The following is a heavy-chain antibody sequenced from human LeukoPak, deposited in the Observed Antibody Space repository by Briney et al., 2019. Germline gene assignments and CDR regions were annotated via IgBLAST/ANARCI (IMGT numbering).Heavy chain of an antibody. CDR1: GFTVSSNY. J-gene: IGHJ6*02. Sequence: GGLRLSCAASGFTVSSNYMSGVRQAPGRGLEWGSVIYSGGSTYYADSVKGRFTISRDNSKNTLDLQMNSLRAEDTAVYYCARDLPRASLYYYGMDVWGQGTTVTVSS. CDR2: IYSGGST. D-gene: IGHD3-10*01. V-gene: IGHV3-66*01. CDR3: ARDLPRASLYYYGMDV.